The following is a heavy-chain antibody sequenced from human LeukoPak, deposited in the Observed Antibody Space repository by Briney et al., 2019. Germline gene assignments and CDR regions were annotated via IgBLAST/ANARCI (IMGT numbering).Heavy chain of an antibody. CDR3: APKPRITMVRGVISTYPLIDY. CDR1: GFTFSSYG. D-gene: IGHD3-10*01. J-gene: IGHJ4*02. V-gene: IGHV3-33*01. CDR2: IWYDGSNK. Sequence: GGSLRLSCAASGFTFSSYGMHWVRQAPGKGLEWVAVIWYDGSNKYYADSVKGRFTISRDNSKNTLYLPMNSLRAEDTAVYYCAPKPRITMVRGVISTYPLIDYWGQGTLVTVSS.